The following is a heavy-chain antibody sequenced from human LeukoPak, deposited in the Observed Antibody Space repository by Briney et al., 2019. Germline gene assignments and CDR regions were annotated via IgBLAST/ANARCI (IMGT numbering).Heavy chain of an antibody. Sequence: GGSLRLSCAASGFTFTNYWMSWVRQAPGKGLEWVASIKEGGSEKYYVDSVKGRFTISRDNAKNSVYLQMNSLRPEDTAVFHCARGRAVTGSTVIDYWGQGTLVTVSS. CDR1: GFTFTNYW. D-gene: IGHD6-19*01. V-gene: IGHV3-7*01. CDR2: IKEGGSEK. J-gene: IGHJ4*02. CDR3: ARGRAVTGSTVIDY.